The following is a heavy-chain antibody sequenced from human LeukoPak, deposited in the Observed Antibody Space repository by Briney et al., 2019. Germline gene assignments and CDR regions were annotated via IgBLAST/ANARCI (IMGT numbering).Heavy chain of an antibody. Sequence: PSETLSLTCTVSGGSISSYYWSWIRQPAGKGLKWIGRIYTSGSTNYNPSLKSRVTMSVDTSKNQFSLKLSSVTAADTAVYYCARLWFGDDAFGIWGQGTMVTVSS. D-gene: IGHD3-10*01. CDR2: IYTSGST. V-gene: IGHV4-4*07. J-gene: IGHJ3*02. CDR3: ARLWFGDDAFGI. CDR1: GGSISSYY.